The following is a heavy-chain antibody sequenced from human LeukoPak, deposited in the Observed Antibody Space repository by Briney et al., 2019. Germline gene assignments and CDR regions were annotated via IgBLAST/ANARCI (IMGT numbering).Heavy chain of an antibody. V-gene: IGHV3-30*18. Sequence: GRSLRLSCAASGFTFSSYGMHWVRQAPGKGLEWVAVISYDGSNKYYADSAKGRFTISRDNSKNTLYLQMNSLRAEDTAVYYCAKDRGVPNYYYYYGMDVWGKGTTVTVSS. CDR1: GFTFSSYG. J-gene: IGHJ6*04. CDR2: ISYDGSNK. CDR3: AKDRGVPNYYYYYGMDV. D-gene: IGHD3-10*01.